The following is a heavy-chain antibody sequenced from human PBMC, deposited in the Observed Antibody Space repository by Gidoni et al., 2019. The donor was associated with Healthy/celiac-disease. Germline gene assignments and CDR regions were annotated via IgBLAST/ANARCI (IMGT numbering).Heavy chain of an antibody. V-gene: IGHV1-3*01. Sequence: QVQLVQSGAEVKKPGASVKVSCKASGYTFTSSAMHWVRQAPGQRLEWMGWINAGNGNTKYSQKFQGRVTITRDTSASTAYMDLSSLRSEDTAVYYCARDRFLMYYYDSSGFDYWGQGTLVTVSS. CDR3: ARDRFLMYYYDSSGFDY. CDR1: GYTFTSSA. D-gene: IGHD3-22*01. J-gene: IGHJ4*02. CDR2: INAGNGNT.